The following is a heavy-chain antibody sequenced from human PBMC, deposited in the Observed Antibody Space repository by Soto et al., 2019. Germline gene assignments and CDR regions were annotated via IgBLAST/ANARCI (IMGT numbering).Heavy chain of an antibody. CDR2: ISSSSENI. J-gene: IGHJ4*01. CDR1: GFSFRDHS. D-gene: IGHD2-21*02. CDR3: ARLPKGSVVTG. Sequence: GGSLRLSCVGSGFSFRDHSMNWVRQPPGKGLQWISYISSSSENIYYADSVKGRFTVSRDNAKNTLFLQMNSLRDDDSAIYYCARLPKGSVVTGWGQGSLVTVSS. V-gene: IGHV3-48*02.